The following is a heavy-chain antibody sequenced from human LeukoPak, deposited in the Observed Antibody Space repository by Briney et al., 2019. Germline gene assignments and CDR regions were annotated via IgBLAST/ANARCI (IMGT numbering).Heavy chain of an antibody. V-gene: IGHV3-30*04. Sequence: PGRSLRLSCAASGFTFSSYAMHWVRQAPGKGLEWVAVISYDGSNKYYADSVKGRFTISRDNSKNTLYLQMNSLRAEDTAVYYCARESYRFGEFYFDYWGREPWSPSPQ. CDR2: ISYDGSNK. J-gene: IGHJ4*02. CDR3: ARESYRFGEFYFDY. CDR1: GFTFSSYA. D-gene: IGHD3-10*01.